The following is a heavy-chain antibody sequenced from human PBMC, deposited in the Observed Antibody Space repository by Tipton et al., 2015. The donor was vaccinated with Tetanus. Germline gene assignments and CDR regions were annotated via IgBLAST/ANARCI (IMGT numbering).Heavy chain of an antibody. V-gene: IGHV3-48*02. CDR1: GFTFTSYS. CDR3: ARDSTHSRDGYNDFGY. Sequence: SLRLSCAASGFTFTSYSMNWVRQAPGKGLEWVSYISYSSGTIYYADSVQGRFTISRDNAKNSLYLQMNSLRDEDTAVYYCARDSTHSRDGYNDFGYWGQGTLVTVSS. D-gene: IGHD5-24*01. CDR2: ISYSSGTI. J-gene: IGHJ4*02.